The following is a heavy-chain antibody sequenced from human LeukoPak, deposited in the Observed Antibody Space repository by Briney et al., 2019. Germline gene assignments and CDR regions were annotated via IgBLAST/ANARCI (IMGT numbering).Heavy chain of an antibody. D-gene: IGHD4-17*01. CDR3: AQGTQYGLGAKYCDLNYYHYYGMDV. CDR1: GFTFSSYA. Sequence: GGSLRLSCAASGFTFSSYAMSWVRQAPGKGLEWVSAISGSGGSTYYADSVKGRFTISRDNSKNTLYLQMNSLRAEDTAVYYCAQGTQYGLGAKYCDLNYYHYYGMDVWGQGTTVTVSS. CDR2: ISGSGGST. J-gene: IGHJ6*02. V-gene: IGHV3-23*01.